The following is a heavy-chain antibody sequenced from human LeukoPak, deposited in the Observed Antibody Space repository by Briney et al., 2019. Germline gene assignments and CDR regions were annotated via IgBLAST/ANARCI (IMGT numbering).Heavy chain of an antibody. Sequence: GESLKISCKGSGYNFANYWIGWVRQMPGKGLEWMGIIYPGDSDTGYSPSFQGQVTISADKFISTAYLQWSSLKASDTAMYYCARHPRVRASSGWYYFDYWGQGTLVTVSS. J-gene: IGHJ4*02. V-gene: IGHV5-51*01. D-gene: IGHD6-19*01. CDR1: GYNFANYW. CDR3: ARHPRVRASSGWYYFDY. CDR2: IYPGDSDT.